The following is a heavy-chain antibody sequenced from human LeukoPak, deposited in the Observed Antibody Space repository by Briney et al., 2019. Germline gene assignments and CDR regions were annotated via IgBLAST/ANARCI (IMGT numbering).Heavy chain of an antibody. V-gene: IGHV4-39*01. D-gene: IGHD5-24*01. CDR2: IYYSGST. J-gene: IGHJ4*02. CDR1: GGSIGSSSYY. CDR3: ARHSSSRDGYNFHY. Sequence: SETLSLTCTVSGGSIGSSSYYWGWIRQPPGKGLEWIGSIYYSGSTYYNPSLKSRVTISVDTSKNQFSLKLSSVTAADTAVYYCARHSSSRDGYNFHYWGQGTLVTVSS.